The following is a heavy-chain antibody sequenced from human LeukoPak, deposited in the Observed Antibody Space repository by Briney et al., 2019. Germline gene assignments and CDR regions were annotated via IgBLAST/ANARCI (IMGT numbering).Heavy chain of an antibody. CDR1: GGTFSSYA. CDR3: AKGGSGSFVVATIFDY. V-gene: IGHV1-69*05. J-gene: IGHJ4*02. CDR2: IIPIFGTA. D-gene: IGHD2-15*01. Sequence: SVKVSCKASGGTFSSYAISWVRQAPGQGLEWMGGIIPIFGTANYAQKFQGRVTITTDESTSTAYMELSSLRSEDTAVYYCAKGGSGSFVVATIFDYWGQGTLVTVSS.